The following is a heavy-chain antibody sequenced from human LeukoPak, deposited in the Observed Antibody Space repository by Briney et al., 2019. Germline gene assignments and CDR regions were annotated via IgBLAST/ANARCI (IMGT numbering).Heavy chain of an antibody. CDR2: IYYSGST. CDR3: ARVGPILWYFDY. CDR1: GGSISSGDYY. D-gene: IGHD2-21*01. Sequence: SETLSLTCTVSGGSISSGDYYWSWIRQPPGKGLEWIGYIYYSGSTYYNPSLKSRVTISVDTSKNQFSLKLSSVTAADTAVYYCARVGPILWYFDYWGQGTLVTVSS. V-gene: IGHV4-30-4*08. J-gene: IGHJ4*02.